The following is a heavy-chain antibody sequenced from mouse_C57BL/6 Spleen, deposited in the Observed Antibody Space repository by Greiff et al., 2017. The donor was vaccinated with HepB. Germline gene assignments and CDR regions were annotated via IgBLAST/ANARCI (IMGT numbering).Heavy chain of an antibody. CDR2: ISNGGGST. D-gene: IGHD3-2*02. J-gene: IGHJ4*01. CDR3: ARHRGLDSSDYAMDY. CDR1: GFTFSDYY. Sequence: EVKLQESGGGLVQPGGSLKLSCAASGFTFSDYYMYWVRQTPEKRLEWVAYISNGGGSTYYPDTVKGRFTISRDNAKNTLYLQMSRLKSEDTAMYYCARHRGLDSSDYAMDYWGQGTSVTVSS. V-gene: IGHV5-12*01.